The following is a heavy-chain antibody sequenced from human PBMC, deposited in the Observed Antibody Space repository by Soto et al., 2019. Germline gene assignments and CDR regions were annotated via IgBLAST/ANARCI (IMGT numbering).Heavy chain of an antibody. J-gene: IGHJ4*02. V-gene: IGHV1-18*01. CDR2: INGNTGHT. Sequence: QVQLVQSGAEVREPGASVKVSCKTSGYTFSRYGITWVRQAPGQGLEWMGRINGNTGHTIYAMNLEDRLTMSTDTATSTAYMELRSLKSDDTAVYYCARERKWEPLPYWGQGTLVTVSS. CDR3: ARERKWEPLPY. D-gene: IGHD1-26*01. CDR1: GYTFSRYG.